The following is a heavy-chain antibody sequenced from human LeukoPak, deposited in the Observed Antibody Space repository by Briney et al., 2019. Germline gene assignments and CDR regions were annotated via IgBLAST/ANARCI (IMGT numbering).Heavy chain of an antibody. Sequence: SQTLSLTCTVSAGSISSGDYYWSWIRQPPGKGLEWIGYIYYSGSTYYNPSLKSRVTISVDTSKNQFSLKLSSVTAADTAVYYCARGRLYYDSSGYYPNFDYWGQGTLVTVSS. CDR1: AGSISSGDYY. J-gene: IGHJ4*02. CDR2: IYYSGST. CDR3: ARGRLYYDSSGYYPNFDY. V-gene: IGHV4-30-4*08. D-gene: IGHD3-22*01.